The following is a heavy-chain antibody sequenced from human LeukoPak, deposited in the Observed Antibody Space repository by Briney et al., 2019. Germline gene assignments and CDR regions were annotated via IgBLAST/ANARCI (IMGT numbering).Heavy chain of an antibody. Sequence: GGSLRLSCAASGFTFSSYGMHWVRQAPGKGLEWVAFIRYDGSNKYYADSVKGRFAISRDNSKNTLYLQMKSLRAEDTAVYYCAKGGGYEAQYYYYYLDVWGKGTTVTISS. D-gene: IGHD5-12*01. J-gene: IGHJ6*03. CDR1: GFTFSSYG. V-gene: IGHV3-30*02. CDR2: IRYDGSNK. CDR3: AKGGGYEAQYYYYYLDV.